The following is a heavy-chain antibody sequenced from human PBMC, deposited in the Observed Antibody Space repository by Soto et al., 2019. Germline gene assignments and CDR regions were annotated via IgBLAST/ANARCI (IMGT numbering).Heavy chain of an antibody. V-gene: IGHV1-69*13. CDR1: GGTFSSYA. J-gene: IGHJ6*02. CDR3: ASGSGYDFWSGYYTNNAGGYYYYGMDV. CDR2: IIPIFGTA. D-gene: IGHD3-3*01. Sequence: SVKVSCKASGGTFSSYAISWVRQAPGQGLEWMGGIIPIFGTANYAQKFQGRVTITADESTSTAYMELSSLRSEDTAVYYCASGSGYDFWSGYYTNNAGGYYYYGMDVWGQGTTVTVSS.